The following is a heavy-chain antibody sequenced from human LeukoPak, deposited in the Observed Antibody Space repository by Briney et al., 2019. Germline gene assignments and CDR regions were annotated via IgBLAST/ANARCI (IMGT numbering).Heavy chain of an antibody. Sequence: GGSLRLSCAASAFSFSTYSMNWVRQAPGKGLEWVSSISSSSNYIYYADSVKGRFTISRDNAKNSLYLQMNSLRADDTAVYYCARVGYCSGGSCYSLNWFDPWGQGTQVTVSS. CDR3: ARVGYCSGGSCYSLNWFDP. J-gene: IGHJ5*02. D-gene: IGHD2-15*01. CDR1: AFSFSTYS. CDR2: ISSSSNYI. V-gene: IGHV3-21*01.